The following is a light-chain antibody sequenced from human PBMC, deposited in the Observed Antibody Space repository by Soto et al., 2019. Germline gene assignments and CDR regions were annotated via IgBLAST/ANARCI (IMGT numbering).Light chain of an antibody. CDR1: QSISSW. Sequence: DFQMAQSPSTLSASVGDRVTITCRASQSISSWLAWYQQKPGKAPKVLIYNASTLKSGVPSRFSGSGSGTEFTLTISSLQPDDFATYYCQQYNSYSTFGQGTKVDIK. V-gene: IGKV1-5*01. CDR2: NAS. J-gene: IGKJ1*01. CDR3: QQYNSYST.